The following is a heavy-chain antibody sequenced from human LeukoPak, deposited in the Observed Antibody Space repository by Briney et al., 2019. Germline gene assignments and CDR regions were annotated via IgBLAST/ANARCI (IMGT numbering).Heavy chain of an antibody. D-gene: IGHD2-2*01. Sequence: ASVKVSCKASGYTFTSYYMHWVRQAPGQRLEWMGIINPSGGSTSYAQKFQGRVTMTRDTSTSTVYMELSSLRSEDTAVYYCARATYSQVVPAAESYYYYGMDVWGQGTTVTVSS. CDR1: GYTFTSYY. CDR2: INPSGGST. V-gene: IGHV1-46*01. J-gene: IGHJ6*02. CDR3: ARATYSQVVPAAESYYYYGMDV.